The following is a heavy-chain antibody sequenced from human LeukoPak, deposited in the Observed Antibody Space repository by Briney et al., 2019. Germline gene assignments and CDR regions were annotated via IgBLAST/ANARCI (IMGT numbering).Heavy chain of an antibody. CDR2: ISSSSGNI. J-gene: IGHJ6*03. CDR3: ARGPSSSTSWYYYYMDV. Sequence: GGSLRLSCAASAFTFSTYSMTWVRQAPGKGLEWVSYISSSSGNIYYADSVKGRFTISRDNAKNSLYLQMNSLRAEDTAVYYCARGPSSSTSWYYYYMDVWGKGTTVTVSS. CDR1: AFTFSTYS. D-gene: IGHD2-2*01. V-gene: IGHV3-48*01.